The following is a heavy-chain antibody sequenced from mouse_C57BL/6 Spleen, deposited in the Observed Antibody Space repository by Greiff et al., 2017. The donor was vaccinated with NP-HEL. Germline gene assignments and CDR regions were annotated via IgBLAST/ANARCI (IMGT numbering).Heavy chain of an antibody. Sequence: VKLQQPGAELVKPGASVKLSCKASGYTFTSYWMHWVKQRPGQGLEWIGMIHPNSGSTNYNEKFKSKATLTVDTSSSTAYMQLSSLTSEDSAVYYFARSPYSNYDAMDYWGQGTSVTVSS. CDR2: IHPNSGST. D-gene: IGHD2-5*01. CDR1: GYTFTSYW. CDR3: ARSPYSNYDAMDY. V-gene: IGHV1-64*01. J-gene: IGHJ4*01.